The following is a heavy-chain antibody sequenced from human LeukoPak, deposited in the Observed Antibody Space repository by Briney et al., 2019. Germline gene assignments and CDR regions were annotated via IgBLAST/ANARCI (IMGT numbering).Heavy chain of an antibody. CDR2: INSDGSST. CDR3: VSGTTGTNSAPFDP. CDR1: GFTFSSYW. V-gene: IGHV3-74*01. D-gene: IGHD1-1*01. Sequence: TGGSLRLSCAASGFTFSSYWMHWVRHAPGKGLVWVSRINSDGSSTYYADSVRGRFTISRDNAKNTLYLQMNSLRAEDTAVYYCVSGTTGTNSAPFDPWGQGTLVTVSS. J-gene: IGHJ5*02.